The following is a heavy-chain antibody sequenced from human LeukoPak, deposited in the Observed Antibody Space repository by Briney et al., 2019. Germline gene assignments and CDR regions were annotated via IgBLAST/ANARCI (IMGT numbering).Heavy chain of an antibody. CDR2: IYYSGST. D-gene: IGHD3-10*01. Sequence: PSETLSLTCTVSGGSISSYYWSWIRQPPGKGLEWIGYIYYSGSTNYNPSLKSRVTISVDTSKNQFSLKLSSVIAADTAVYYCARDPGDAFDIWGQGTMVTVSS. V-gene: IGHV4-59*01. J-gene: IGHJ3*02. CDR1: GGSISSYY. CDR3: ARDPGDAFDI.